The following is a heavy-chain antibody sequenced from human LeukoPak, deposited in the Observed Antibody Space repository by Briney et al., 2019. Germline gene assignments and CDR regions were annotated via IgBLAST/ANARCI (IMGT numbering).Heavy chain of an antibody. CDR1: DGSISSYY. CDR2: IYYSGST. V-gene: IGHV4-59*01. Sequence: SETLSLTCTVSDGSISSYYWSWIRQPPGKGLAWIGYIYYSGSTNYNPSLKSRVTISVDTSKNQFSLKLSSVTAADTAVYYCARELGYCSSTSCYAHWFDPWGQGTLVNVSS. J-gene: IGHJ5*02. CDR3: ARELGYCSSTSCYAHWFDP. D-gene: IGHD2-2*01.